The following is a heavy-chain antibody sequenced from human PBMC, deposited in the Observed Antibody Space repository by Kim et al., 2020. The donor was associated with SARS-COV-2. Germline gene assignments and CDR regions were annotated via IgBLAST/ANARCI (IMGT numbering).Heavy chain of an antibody. Sequence: KGRFTISRDNSKNTLYLQINSLRAEDTAVYYCAKTGWDCTGGSCYVTFDYWGQGTLVTVSS. D-gene: IGHD2-15*01. CDR3: AKTGWDCTGGSCYVTFDY. J-gene: IGHJ4*02. V-gene: IGHV3-23*01.